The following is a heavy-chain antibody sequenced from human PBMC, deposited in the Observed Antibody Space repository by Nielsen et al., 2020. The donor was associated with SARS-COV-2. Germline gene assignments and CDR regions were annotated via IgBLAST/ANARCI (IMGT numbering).Heavy chain of an antibody. D-gene: IGHD3-10*01. CDR3: AKASSGYRGQRYYYYYYGMDV. V-gene: IGHV3-23*01. CDR1: GFTFSSYA. Sequence: GGSLRLSCAASGFTFSSYAMSWVRQAPGKGLEWVSAISGSGGSTYYADSVKGRFTISRDNSKNTLYLQMNSLRAEDTAVYYCAKASSGYRGQRYYYYYYGMDVWGQGTTVTVSS. CDR2: ISGSGGST. J-gene: IGHJ6*02.